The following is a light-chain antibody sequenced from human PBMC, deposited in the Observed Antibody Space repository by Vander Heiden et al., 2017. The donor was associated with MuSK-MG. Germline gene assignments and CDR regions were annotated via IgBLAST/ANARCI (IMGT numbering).Light chain of an antibody. J-gene: IGKJ1*01. Sequence: EIVLTQSPGTLSLSPGKRATLSCRASQSVSSSYLAWYQQKPGQAPRLLIYGASSRATGIPDRFSGSGSGTDFTLTISRLEPEDFAVYYCQQDGSSPLTFGQGTKVEIK. CDR3: QQDGSSPLT. V-gene: IGKV3-20*01. CDR2: GAS. CDR1: QSVSSSY.